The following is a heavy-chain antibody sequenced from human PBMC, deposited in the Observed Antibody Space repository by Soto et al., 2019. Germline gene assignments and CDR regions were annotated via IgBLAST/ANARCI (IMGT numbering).Heavy chain of an antibody. V-gene: IGHV4-39*01. J-gene: IGHJ5*02. CDR3: ARLHCHSPTCVPLDP. CDR2: MYYSGTS. Sequence: SETLSLTCTGSGCAIRDDTYYWRWLRQPPGNGLDWIGNMYYSGTSSYNPSLKSRVSMSFDTSKKQLSFRLTSVTAAYTAVYYCARLHCHSPTCVPLDPWGQGTLVT. D-gene: IGHD1-26*01. CDR1: GCAIRDDTYY.